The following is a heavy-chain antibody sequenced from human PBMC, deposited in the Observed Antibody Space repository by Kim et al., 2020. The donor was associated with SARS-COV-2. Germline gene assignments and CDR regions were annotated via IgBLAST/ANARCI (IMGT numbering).Heavy chain of an antibody. J-gene: IGHJ6*02. CDR3: AADPLHSGYVPYYYGMDV. CDR1: GFTFTSSA. V-gene: IGHV1-58*01. D-gene: IGHD5-12*01. CDR2: IVVGSGNT. Sequence: SVKVSCKASGFTFTSSAVQRVRQARGQRLEWIGWIVVGSGNTNYAQKFQERVTITRDMSTSTAYMELSSLRSEDTAVYYCAADPLHSGYVPYYYGMDVWGQGTTVTVSS.